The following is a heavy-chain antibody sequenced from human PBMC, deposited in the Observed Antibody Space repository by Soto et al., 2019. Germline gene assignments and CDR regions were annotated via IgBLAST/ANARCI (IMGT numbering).Heavy chain of an antibody. CDR3: ARVGATSGHKYYFDY. V-gene: IGHV3-74*01. CDR2: INSDGSST. D-gene: IGHD1-26*01. CDR1: GFTFSSYW. Sequence: GSLRLSCAASGFTFSSYWMHWVRQAPGKGLVWVSRINSDGSSTSYADSVKGRFTISRDNAKNTLYLQMNSLRAEDTAVYYCARVGATSGHKYYFDYWGQGTLVTVSS. J-gene: IGHJ4*02.